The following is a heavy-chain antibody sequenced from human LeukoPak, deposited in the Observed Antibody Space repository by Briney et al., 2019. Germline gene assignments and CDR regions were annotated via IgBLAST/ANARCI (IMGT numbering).Heavy chain of an antibody. J-gene: IGHJ6*03. CDR1: GFTVSSNY. Sequence: GGSLRLSCAASGFTVSSNYMSWVRQAPGKGLEWVSVTYSGGRTYYGDSVKGRFTVSRDNSKNTLHLQMNRLRAEDTAVYYCARVYYGSGSLHYYYYYMDVWGRGTTVTVS. V-gene: IGHV3-53*01. CDR3: ARVYYGSGSLHYYYYYMDV. D-gene: IGHD3-10*01. CDR2: TYSGGRT.